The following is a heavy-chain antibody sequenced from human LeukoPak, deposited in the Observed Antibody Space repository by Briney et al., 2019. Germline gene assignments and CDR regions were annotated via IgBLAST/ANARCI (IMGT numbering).Heavy chain of an antibody. CDR3: ARVRYSSSWSSSYYYGMDV. CDR1: GFTVSSNY. J-gene: IGHJ6*02. Sequence: GGSLRLSCAASGFTVSSNYMSWVRQAPGKGLEWVAVIWYDGSNKYYADSVKGRFTISRDNSKNTLYLQMNSLRAEDTAVYYCARVRYSSSWSSSYYYGMDVWGQGTTVTVSS. V-gene: IGHV3-33*08. D-gene: IGHD6-13*01. CDR2: IWYDGSNK.